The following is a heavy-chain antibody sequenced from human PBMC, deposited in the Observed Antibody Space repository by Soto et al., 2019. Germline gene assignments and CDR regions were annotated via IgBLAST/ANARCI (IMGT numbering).Heavy chain of an antibody. CDR1: GFTFSSYS. CDR3: AKSAKKNQKGEIDY. D-gene: IGHD5-18*01. V-gene: IGHV3-23*01. J-gene: IGHJ4*02. Sequence: GGSLRLSCAASGFTFSSYSMSWVRQAPGKGLEWVSAMSGSGGSTYYEDSVKGRFTISRDNSKNTLYLQMNSLRAEDTAVYYCAKSAKKNQKGEIDYWGQGTLVTVSS. CDR2: MSGSGGST.